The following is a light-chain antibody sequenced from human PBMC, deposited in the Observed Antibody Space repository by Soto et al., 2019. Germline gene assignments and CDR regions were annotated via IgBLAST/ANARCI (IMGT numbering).Light chain of an antibody. V-gene: IGKV1-27*01. CDR2: AAS. Sequence: DIQSTQSPYSLSASVEYKVTITSRASQGIINYLAWYQQKPGKVPKLLIYAASTLQSGVPSRFSGSGSGTDFTLTISTLQPEDVATYSCQKYNSAPRAFGQGTKV. CDR1: QGIINY. CDR3: QKYNSAPRA. J-gene: IGKJ1*01.